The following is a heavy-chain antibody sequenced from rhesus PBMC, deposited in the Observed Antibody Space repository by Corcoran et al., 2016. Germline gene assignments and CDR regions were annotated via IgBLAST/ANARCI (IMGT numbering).Heavy chain of an antibody. V-gene: IGHV3-110*01. CDR3: ARREIVVSYNSLDV. CDR2: IRTGSGSTT. D-gene: IGHD3-28*01. Sequence: EVQLVESGGGLVQPGGSLILSCVASGFSFSDHYLDWADQAPWKGLAWVSSIRTGSGSTTLYPDSFKGRFTISRDNAKNTLYLQMSSLRAEDTAVYYCARREIVVSYNSLDVWGRGVLVTVSS. J-gene: IGHJ5-2*02. CDR1: GFSFSDHY.